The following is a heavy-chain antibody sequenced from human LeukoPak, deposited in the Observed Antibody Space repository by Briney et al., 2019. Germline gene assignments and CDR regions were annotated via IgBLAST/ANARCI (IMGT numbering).Heavy chain of an antibody. CDR1: GGSISSSSYY. CDR2: IYYSGST. J-gene: IGHJ3*02. V-gene: IGHV4-39*01. CDR3: ARGLDPGDIVVVVAGDAFDI. D-gene: IGHD2-15*01. Sequence: SETLSLTCTVSGGSISSSSYYWGWIRQPPGKGLEWIGSIYYSGSTYYNPSLKSRVTISVDTSKNQFSLKLSSVTAADTAVYYCARGLDPGDIVVVVAGDAFDIWGQGTMVTVSS.